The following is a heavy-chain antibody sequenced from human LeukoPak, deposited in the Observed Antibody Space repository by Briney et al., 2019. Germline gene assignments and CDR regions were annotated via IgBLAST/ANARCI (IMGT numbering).Heavy chain of an antibody. J-gene: IGHJ3*02. Sequence: GSLRLSCAASGFTVSSNYMSWVRQAPGKGLEWVSVIYSGGSTYYADSVKGRFTISRDNSKNTLYLQMNSLRAEDTAVYYCAGEDDSSSWYLAFDIWGQGTMVTVSS. CDR2: IYSGGST. D-gene: IGHD6-13*01. CDR1: GFTVSSNY. V-gene: IGHV3-53*01. CDR3: AGEDDSSSWYLAFDI.